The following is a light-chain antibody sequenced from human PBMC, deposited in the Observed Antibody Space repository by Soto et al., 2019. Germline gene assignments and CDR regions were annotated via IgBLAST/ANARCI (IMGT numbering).Light chain of an antibody. V-gene: IGKV1-5*01. J-gene: IGKJ4*01. Sequence: DIQMTQSPSTLSASVGDRVTNTCRASQSISSWLAWYQQKPGKAPKLLIYDASSLESGVPSRFSGSGSGTEFTLTISSLQSEDFAVYYCQHYVNWPLTFGGGTKVDIK. CDR2: DAS. CDR1: QSISSW. CDR3: QHYVNWPLT.